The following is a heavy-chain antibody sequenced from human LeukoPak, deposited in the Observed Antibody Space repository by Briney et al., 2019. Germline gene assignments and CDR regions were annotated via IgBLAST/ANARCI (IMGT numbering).Heavy chain of an antibody. D-gene: IGHD3-10*01. V-gene: IGHV3-21*01. CDR2: ISSSSSYI. CDR3: ARDTYYGSGSYAPPDAFDI. J-gene: IGHJ3*02. CDR1: GFTFSSYS. Sequence: GGSLRLSCAASGFTFSSYSMNWVRQAPGKGLEWVSSISSSSSYIYYADSVKGRFTISRDNAKNSLYLQMNSLRAEDTAVYYCARDTYYGSGSYAPPDAFDIWGQGTMVTVSS.